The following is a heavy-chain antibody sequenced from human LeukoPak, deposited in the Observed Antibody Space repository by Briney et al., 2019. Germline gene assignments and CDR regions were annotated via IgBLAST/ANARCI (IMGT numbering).Heavy chain of an antibody. Sequence: VASVKVSCKASGYTFTSYAIHWLRQAPGQRLEWMGWIRGGDGGTKYSQNFQGRVTITRDTSTSTAHMELSSLRYADTALYYCASDRGNFLLPHWGKATLVTVS. V-gene: IGHV1-3*01. CDR3: ASDRGNFLLPH. J-gene: IGHJ1*01. CDR1: GYTFTSYA. D-gene: IGHD2-15*01. CDR2: IRGGDGGT.